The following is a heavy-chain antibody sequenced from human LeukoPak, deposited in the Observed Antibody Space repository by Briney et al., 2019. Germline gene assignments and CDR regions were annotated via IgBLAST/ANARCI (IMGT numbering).Heavy chain of an antibody. CDR3: ARAFYYGSGRARYMDV. D-gene: IGHD3-10*01. V-gene: IGHV1-2*02. CDR2: INPDSGGT. CDR1: GYTFTGYH. Sequence: ASVKVSCKASGYTFTGYHMHWVRQAPGQGLEWMGWINPDSGGTDYAQKFQGRVTMTRDTSISTAYMELSRLRSDDTAMYYCARAFYYGSGRARYMDVWGKGTTVTVSS. J-gene: IGHJ6*03.